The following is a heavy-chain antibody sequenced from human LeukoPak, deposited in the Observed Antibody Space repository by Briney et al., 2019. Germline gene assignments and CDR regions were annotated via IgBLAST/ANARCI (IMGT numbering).Heavy chain of an antibody. CDR1: GFTFSGSA. Sequence: PGGSLRLSCAASGFTFSGSAMHWVRQASGKGLEWVGRIRSKANSYATAYAASVKGRFTISRDDSKNTAYLQMNSLKTEDTAVYYCTRTRDGYNAWIFDYWGQGTLVTVPS. V-gene: IGHV3-73*01. CDR2: IRSKANSYAT. CDR3: TRTRDGYNAWIFDY. J-gene: IGHJ4*02. D-gene: IGHD5-24*01.